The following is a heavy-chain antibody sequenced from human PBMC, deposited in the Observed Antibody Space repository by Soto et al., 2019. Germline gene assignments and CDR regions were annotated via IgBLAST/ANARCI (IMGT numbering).Heavy chain of an antibody. CDR2: IYYSGST. CDR3: ARDRPFWSYNWFDP. V-gene: IGHV4-61*01. Sequence: SETLSLTCTVSGGSVSSGSYYWSWIRQPPGKGLEWIGYIYYSGSTNYNPSLKSRVTISVDTSKNQFSLKLSSVTAADTAVYYCARDRPFWSYNWFDPWGQGTLVTVSS. D-gene: IGHD3-3*01. J-gene: IGHJ5*02. CDR1: GGSVSSGSYY.